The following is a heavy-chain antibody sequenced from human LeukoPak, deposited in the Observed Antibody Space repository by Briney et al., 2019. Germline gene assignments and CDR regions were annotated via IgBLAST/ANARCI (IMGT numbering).Heavy chain of an antibody. Sequence: SETLSLTCAVYGGSFSGYYWSWVRQPPGKGLEWIGEIYHSGSTNYNPSLKSRVTISVDKSKNQFSLKLSSVTAADTAVYYCARENIGYSYGFTWGQGTLVTVSS. D-gene: IGHD5-18*01. V-gene: IGHV4-34*01. CDR1: GGSFSGYY. CDR3: ARENIGYSYGFT. J-gene: IGHJ4*02. CDR2: IYHSGST.